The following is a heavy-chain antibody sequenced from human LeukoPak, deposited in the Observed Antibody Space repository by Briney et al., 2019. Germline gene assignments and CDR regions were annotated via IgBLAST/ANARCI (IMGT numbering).Heavy chain of an antibody. CDR3: ARDGAAAAMIVY. CDR2: IYYSGST. CDR1: GGSISSSSYY. J-gene: IGHJ4*02. Sequence: SETLSLTCTVPGGSISSSSYYWGWIRQPPGKGLEWIGSIYYSGSTYYNPSLKSRVTISVDTSKNQFSLKLSSVTAADTAVYYCARDGAAAAMIVYWGQGTLVTVSS. V-gene: IGHV4-39*07. D-gene: IGHD2-2*01.